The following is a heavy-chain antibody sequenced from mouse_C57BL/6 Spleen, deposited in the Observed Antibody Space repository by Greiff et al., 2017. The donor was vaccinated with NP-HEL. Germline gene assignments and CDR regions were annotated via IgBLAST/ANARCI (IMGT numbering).Heavy chain of an antibody. CDR1: GFTFSSYA. D-gene: IGHD2-4*01. V-gene: IGHV5-4*03. J-gene: IGHJ3*01. CDR3: ASDGGDYDGFAY. Sequence: EVKLVESGGGLVKPGGSLKLSCAASGFTFSSYAMSWVRQTPEKRLEWVATISDGGSYTYYPDNVKGRFTISRDNAKNNMYLQMSHLKSEDTAMYDCASDGGDYDGFAYWGQGTLVTVSA. CDR2: ISDGGSYT.